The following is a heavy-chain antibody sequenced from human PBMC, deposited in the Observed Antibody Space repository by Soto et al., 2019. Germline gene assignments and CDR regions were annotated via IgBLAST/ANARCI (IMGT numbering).Heavy chain of an antibody. Sequence: ASVKVSCKASGYTFTGYYMHWVRQAPGQGLEWMGWINPNSGGTNYAQKFQGWVTMTRDTSISTAYMELSRLRSDDTAVYYCARDFRPRIAAAGLPDLRFDPWGQGTLVTVSS. CDR1: GYTFTGYY. J-gene: IGHJ5*02. CDR2: INPNSGGT. V-gene: IGHV1-2*04. CDR3: ARDFRPRIAAAGLPDLRFDP. D-gene: IGHD6-13*01.